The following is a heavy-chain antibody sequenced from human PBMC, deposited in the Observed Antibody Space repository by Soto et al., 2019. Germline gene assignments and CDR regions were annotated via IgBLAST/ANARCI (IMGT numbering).Heavy chain of an antibody. J-gene: IGHJ6*03. CDR1: GYTFTSYD. CDR2: MNPNSGNT. Sequence: ASVKVSCKASGYTFTSYDINWVRQATGQGLEWMGWMNPNSGNTGYAQKFQGRVTMTRNTSISTAYMELSSLRSEDTAVYYCARFFPYYDFWSGWTDYYYYMDVWGKGTTVTVSS. V-gene: IGHV1-8*01. CDR3: ARFFPYYDFWSGWTDYYYYMDV. D-gene: IGHD3-3*01.